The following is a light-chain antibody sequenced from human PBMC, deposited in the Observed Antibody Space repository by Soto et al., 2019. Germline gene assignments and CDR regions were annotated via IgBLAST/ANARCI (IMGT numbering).Light chain of an antibody. Sequence: DIQMTQSPSSLSASVGDRVTITCRASQSISNYLNWFQQKPGNPPKLLIYAASILQSGVPSRFSGSGSGTDFSLTIRSLHPEDFATYYCQQTYSSPETFGQGTKVEV. V-gene: IGKV1-39*01. CDR3: QQTYSSPET. CDR1: QSISNY. J-gene: IGKJ1*01. CDR2: AAS.